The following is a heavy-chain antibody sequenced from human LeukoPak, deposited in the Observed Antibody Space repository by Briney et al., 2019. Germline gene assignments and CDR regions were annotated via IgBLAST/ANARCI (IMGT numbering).Heavy chain of an antibody. D-gene: IGHD1-26*01. CDR2: INPSGGST. CDR3: ARDSDRKIVGATTYFDY. J-gene: IGHJ4*02. Sequence: GASVKVSCKASGYTFTSYYMHWVRQAPGQGLEWMGIINPSGGSTSYAQKFQGRVTMTRDTSTSTVYMEPRSLRSDDTAVYYGARDSDRKIVGATTYFDYWGQGTLVTVSS. V-gene: IGHV1-46*01. CDR1: GYTFTSYY.